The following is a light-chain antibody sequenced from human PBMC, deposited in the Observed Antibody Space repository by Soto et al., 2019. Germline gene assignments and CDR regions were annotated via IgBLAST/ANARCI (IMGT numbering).Light chain of an antibody. J-gene: IGKJ4*01. Sequence: DIQMTQFPSSLSASVGDRVTMTCRASQSIASYLNWYQQKPGKAPKLLIYTASSLQSGVPSRFSGSGSGTDFTLTISSLLPEDFATYYCQQSYSASFGGGTKVDIK. V-gene: IGKV1-39*01. CDR3: QQSYSAS. CDR2: TAS. CDR1: QSIASY.